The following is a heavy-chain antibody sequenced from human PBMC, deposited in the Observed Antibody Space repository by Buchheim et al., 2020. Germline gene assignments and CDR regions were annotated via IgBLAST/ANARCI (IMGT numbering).Heavy chain of an antibody. CDR2: IYHSGTT. D-gene: IGHD3-10*01. CDR1: GGSISNSNYY. V-gene: IGHV4-39*01. CDR3: ARLEYYYGSGSYYTNLPYFDC. Sequence: QLQLQESGPGLVKPSETLSLTCTVSGGSISNSNYYWGWIRQSPGKGLAWIGSIYHSGTTYYTPSLKSRVTISVDTSKHQFSLKLTSVTAADTAVYYCARLEYYYGSGSYYTNLPYFDCWGQGTL. J-gene: IGHJ4*02.